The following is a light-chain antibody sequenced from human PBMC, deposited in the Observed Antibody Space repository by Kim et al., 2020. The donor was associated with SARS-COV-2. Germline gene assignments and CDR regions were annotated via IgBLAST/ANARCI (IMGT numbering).Light chain of an antibody. Sequence: DIVMTQSPDSLAVSLGERATINCKSSQSVLYISNSKNYLAWYQQKPGQPPKLLIYWASTRESGVPDRFSGSGSGTDFTLTISSLQAEDVAVYYCQQYYSTPRPFGQGTKVDIK. CDR3: QQYYSTPRP. V-gene: IGKV4-1*01. CDR2: WAS. CDR1: QSVLYISNSKNY. J-gene: IGKJ1*01.